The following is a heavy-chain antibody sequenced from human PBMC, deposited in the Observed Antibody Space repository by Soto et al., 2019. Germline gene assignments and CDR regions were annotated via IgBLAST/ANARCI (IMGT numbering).Heavy chain of an antibody. D-gene: IGHD3-16*01. CDR2: IYWADDK. CDR3: ARALGSWGAYYFDY. Sequence: QITLKESGPTLVKPTQTLTLTCTFSGFSLNTYGVGVGWIRQPPGKALVWLALIYWADDKPYSPSLKSRLTITKDTSKTQVVLTMANMDPVDTVTYYCARALGSWGAYYFDYWGQGTLVTVSS. V-gene: IGHV2-5*02. J-gene: IGHJ4*02. CDR1: GFSLNTYGVG.